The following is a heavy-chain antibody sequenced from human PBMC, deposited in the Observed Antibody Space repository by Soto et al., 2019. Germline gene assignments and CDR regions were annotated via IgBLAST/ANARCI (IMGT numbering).Heavy chain of an antibody. Sequence: SVKVSCKASGGTFSSYAISWVRQAPGQGLEWMGGIIPIFGTANYAQKFQGRVTITADKSTSTAYMELSSLRSEDTAVYYCARSSAVETIVVAAIDYWGQGTMVTVSS. J-gene: IGHJ4*02. CDR1: GGTFSSYA. D-gene: IGHD3-22*01. CDR3: ARSSAVETIVVAAIDY. CDR2: IIPIFGTA. V-gene: IGHV1-69*06.